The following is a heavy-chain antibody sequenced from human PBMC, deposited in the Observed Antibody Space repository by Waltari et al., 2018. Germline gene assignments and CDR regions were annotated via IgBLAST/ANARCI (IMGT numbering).Heavy chain of an antibody. CDR2: IYHSGST. Sequence: QVQLQESGPGLVKPSETLSLTCAVSGYSISSGYYWGWIRQPPGKGLEWIGSIYHSGSTYHNPPLKSRVTIPVDTSKNQFSLKLSSVAAADTAVYYCARDSYEIDYWGQGTLVTVSS. J-gene: IGHJ4*02. CDR3: ARDSYEIDY. V-gene: IGHV4-38-2*02. CDR1: GYSISSGYY. D-gene: IGHD3-3*01.